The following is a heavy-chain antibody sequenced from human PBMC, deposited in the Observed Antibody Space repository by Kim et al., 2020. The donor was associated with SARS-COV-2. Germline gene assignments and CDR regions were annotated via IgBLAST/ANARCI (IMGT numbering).Heavy chain of an antibody. Sequence: GVTQTYADPVTGRYTVSRDNSTNPLYLQMSSLRAEDTAIYYCANPRQPDYWGQGTLVTVSS. D-gene: IGHD6-13*01. CDR3: ANPRQPDY. V-gene: IGHV3-23*01. J-gene: IGHJ4*02. CDR2: GVTQ.